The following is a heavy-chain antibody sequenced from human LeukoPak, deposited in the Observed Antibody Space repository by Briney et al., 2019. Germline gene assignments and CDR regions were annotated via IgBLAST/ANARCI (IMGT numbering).Heavy chain of an antibody. J-gene: IGHJ5*02. D-gene: IGHD3-16*02. CDR2: IYYSGST. Sequence: SETLSLTCTVSGGSISSYYWSWIRQPPGKGLEWIGYIYYSGSTNYNPSLKSRVTISVDTSKNQFSLKLSSVTAADTAVYYCAIGQYDHVWGSYRSNWFDPWGQGTLVTVSS. CDR1: GGSISSYY. V-gene: IGHV4-59*08. CDR3: AIGQYDHVWGSYRSNWFDP.